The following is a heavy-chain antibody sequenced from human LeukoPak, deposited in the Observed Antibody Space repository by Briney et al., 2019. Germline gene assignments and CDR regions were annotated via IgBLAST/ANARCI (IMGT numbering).Heavy chain of an antibody. J-gene: IGHJ3*02. V-gene: IGHV3-53*01. CDR2: IYSGGST. CDR3: ARGMAFDI. Sequence: GGSLRLSCAASGFTVRSNYVSGVREAPGKGLEGVVVIYSGGSTYYADSVKGRFPISRDTSKNTLYPQLTRLRAEDRAVYYCARGMAFDIWGQGRMVTVSS. CDR1: GFTVRSNY.